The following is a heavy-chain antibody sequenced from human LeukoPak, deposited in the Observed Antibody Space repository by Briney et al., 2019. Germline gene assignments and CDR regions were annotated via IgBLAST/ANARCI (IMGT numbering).Heavy chain of an antibody. J-gene: IGHJ4*02. CDR1: GFTFSTYS. CDR2: IKQDGSEK. V-gene: IGHV3-7*01. CDR3: ARISGHYDSSGYYSYHFDY. Sequence: GGSLRLSCAASGFTFSTYSMNWVRQAPGKGLEWVANIKQDGSEKYYVDSVKGRFTISRDNAKNSLYLQMNSLRAEDTAVYYCARISGHYDSSGYYSYHFDYWGQGTLVTVSS. D-gene: IGHD3-22*01.